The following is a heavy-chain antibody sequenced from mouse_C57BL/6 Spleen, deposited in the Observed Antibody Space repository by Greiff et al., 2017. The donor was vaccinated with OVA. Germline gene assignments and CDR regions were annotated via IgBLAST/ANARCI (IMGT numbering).Heavy chain of an antibody. J-gene: IGHJ4*01. Sequence: QVQLQQSGPGLVQPSQSLSITCTVSGFSLTSYGVHWVRQSPGKGLEWLGVIWRGGSTDYNAAFMSRLSITKDNSKSQVFCKMNSLQADDTAIYYCAKNRIYYDYDGAMDYWGQGTSVTVSS. CDR3: AKNRIYYDYDGAMDY. CDR1: GFSLTSYG. D-gene: IGHD2-4*01. V-gene: IGHV2-5*01. CDR2: IWRGGST.